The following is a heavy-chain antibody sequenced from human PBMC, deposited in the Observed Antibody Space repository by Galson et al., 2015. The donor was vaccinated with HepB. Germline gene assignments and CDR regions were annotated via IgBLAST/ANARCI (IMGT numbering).Heavy chain of an antibody. CDR2: IYSGGST. V-gene: IGHV3-66*01. D-gene: IGHD5/OR15-5a*01. J-gene: IGHJ4*02. CDR3: ARDSSVDGVGY. CDR1: GFTVSNNY. Sequence: SLRLSCAASGFTVSNNYMSWVRQAPGKGLEWVSVIYSGGSTYYAESVKGRFAISRDNSKNTVYLQMNSLRVEDTALYYCARDSSVDGVGYWGQGTLVTVSS.